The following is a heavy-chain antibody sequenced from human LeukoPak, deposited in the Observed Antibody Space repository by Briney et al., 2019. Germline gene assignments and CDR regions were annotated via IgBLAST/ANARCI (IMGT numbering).Heavy chain of an antibody. CDR2: ISADNGNT. CDR1: GYTFTSYG. J-gene: IGHJ5*02. D-gene: IGHD1-7*01. V-gene: IGHV1-18*01. CDR3: ARDLNNWHSRGRNWLDP. Sequence: ASVKVSCKASGYTFTSYGISWVRQAPGQGLEWMGWISADNGNTNYAQKLQGRVTMTSDTSTSTAYMELRSLRSDDTAVYYCARDLNNWHSRGRNWLDPSGQGTLVTVSS.